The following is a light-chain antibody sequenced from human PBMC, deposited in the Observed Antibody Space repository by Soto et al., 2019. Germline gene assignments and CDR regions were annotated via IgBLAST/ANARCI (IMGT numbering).Light chain of an antibody. CDR2: EVS. CDR3: SSFTSSNTLV. V-gene: IGLV2-14*01. CDR1: SSDVGAYNY. J-gene: IGLJ2*01. Sequence: QSALTQPASVSGSPGQSITVSCTGTSSDVGAYNYVSWYQQHPGKAPKLMIFEVSDRPLGVSNRFSGSKSGNTASLTISGLQAEDEADYYCSSFTSSNTLVFGGGTQLTVL.